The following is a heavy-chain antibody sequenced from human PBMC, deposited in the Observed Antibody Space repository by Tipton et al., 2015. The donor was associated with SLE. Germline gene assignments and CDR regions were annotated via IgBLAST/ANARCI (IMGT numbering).Heavy chain of an antibody. CDR3: ARGRRWLAGGSFDY. D-gene: IGHD3-16*01. CDR2: INHSGST. J-gene: IGHJ4*02. V-gene: IGHV4-34*01. CDR1: GGSFSGYY. Sequence: TLSLTCAVYGGSFSGYYWSWIRQPPGKGLEWIGEINHSGSTNYNPSLKSRVTISVDTSKNQFSLKLSSVTAVDTAVYYCARGRRWLAGGSFDYWGQGTLVTVSS.